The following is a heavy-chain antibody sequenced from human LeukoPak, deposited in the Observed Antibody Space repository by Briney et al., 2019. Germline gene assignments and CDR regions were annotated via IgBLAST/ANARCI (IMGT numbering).Heavy chain of an antibody. Sequence: ASVKVSCKASSYTFTGYYMHWLRQAPGQGLERMGWINPNSGGTNYAQKFQGRVTMTRDTSISTAYMELSRLRSDDTAVYYCARLRCSSTSCYTGWFDPWGQGTLVTVSS. V-gene: IGHV1-2*02. CDR1: SYTFTGYY. D-gene: IGHD2-2*02. CDR3: ARLRCSSTSCYTGWFDP. J-gene: IGHJ5*02. CDR2: INPNSGGT.